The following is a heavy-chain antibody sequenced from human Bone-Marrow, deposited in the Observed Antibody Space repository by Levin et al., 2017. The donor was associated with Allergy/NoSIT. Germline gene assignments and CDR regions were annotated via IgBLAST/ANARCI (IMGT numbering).Heavy chain of an antibody. D-gene: IGHD6-19*01. CDR2: ISWNSGSI. Sequence: LSLTCAASGFTFDDYAMHWVRQAPGKGLEWVSGISWNSGSIGYADSVKGRFTISRDNAKNSLYLQMNSLRAEDTALYYCAKALSPGYSSGWYSFDYWGQGTLVTVSS. J-gene: IGHJ4*02. CDR1: GFTFDDYA. CDR3: AKALSPGYSSGWYSFDY. V-gene: IGHV3-9*01.